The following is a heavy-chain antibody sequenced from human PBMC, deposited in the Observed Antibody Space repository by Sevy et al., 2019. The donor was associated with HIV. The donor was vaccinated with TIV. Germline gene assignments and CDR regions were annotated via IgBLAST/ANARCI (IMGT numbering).Heavy chain of an antibody. J-gene: IGHJ2*01. Sequence: GGSLRLSCVASGFTFDDFAMHWVRQSPGKGLEWVSGINWNSGRTEYADSVKGRFTISRHNTKDSLYLQMHSLRHEDTAFYYCGKDRAASGPGWYFDLWGRGTLVTVSS. V-gene: IGHV3-9*01. CDR3: GKDRAASGPGWYFDL. CDR2: INWNSGRT. CDR1: GFTFDDFA. D-gene: IGHD6-13*01.